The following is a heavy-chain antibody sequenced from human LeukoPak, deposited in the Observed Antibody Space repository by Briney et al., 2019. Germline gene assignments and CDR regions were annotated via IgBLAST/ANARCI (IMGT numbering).Heavy chain of an antibody. D-gene: IGHD3-16*01. V-gene: IGHV4-30-2*01. J-gene: IGHJ4*02. CDR2: IYHSGST. CDR3: ATKWGEGRTFDY. Sequence: SETLSLTCTVSGGSISSGGYYWSWNRQPPGKGLEWIGYIYHSGSTYYNPSLKSRVTISVDRSKNQFSLKLSSVTAADTAVYYCATKWGEGRTFDYWGQGALVTVSS. CDR1: GGSISSGGYY.